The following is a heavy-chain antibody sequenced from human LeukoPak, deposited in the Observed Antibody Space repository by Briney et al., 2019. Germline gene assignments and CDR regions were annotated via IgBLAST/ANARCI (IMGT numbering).Heavy chain of an antibody. V-gene: IGHV4-4*02. Sequence: SSGTLSLTCAVSGGSISSSNWWSWVRQPPGKGLEWIGEIYHSGSTNYNPSLKSRVTISVDKSKNQFSLKLSSVTAADTAVYYCASSSLYGSGSYSMGYWGQGTLVTVSS. CDR2: IYHSGST. J-gene: IGHJ4*02. D-gene: IGHD3-10*01. CDR3: ASSSLYGSGSYSMGY. CDR1: GGSISSSNW.